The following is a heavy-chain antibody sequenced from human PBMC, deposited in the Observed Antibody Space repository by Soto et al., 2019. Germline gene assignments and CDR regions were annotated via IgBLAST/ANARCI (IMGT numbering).Heavy chain of an antibody. V-gene: IGHV4-39*01. CDR2: IYYSGST. CDR3: ATRRDGYIDNWFDP. J-gene: IGHJ5*02. Sequence: SETLSLTCTVSGGSISSSNYYWGWIRQPPGKGLEWIGNIYYSGSTYYNPSLKSRVTLSVDTSKNQISLKLTSVTAADTAVYYCATRRDGYIDNWFDPWGQGILVTVSS. D-gene: IGHD5-12*01. CDR1: GGSISSSNYY.